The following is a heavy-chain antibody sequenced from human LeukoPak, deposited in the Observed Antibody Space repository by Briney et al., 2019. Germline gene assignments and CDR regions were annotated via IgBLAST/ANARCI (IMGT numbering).Heavy chain of an antibody. J-gene: IGHJ3*02. Sequence: PGGSLRLSCAAYGFSFGNTWMNWVRQAPGKGLEWVGRIKSEIGGGATDYAAPVQGRFAISRDDSQATLYLQMNSLKTEDTAVYYCTTGGSVIVAGTRAFDIWGQGTMVTVSS. CDR3: TTGGSVIVAGTRAFDI. V-gene: IGHV3-15*07. CDR1: GFSFGNTW. CDR2: IKSEIGGGAT. D-gene: IGHD5-12*01.